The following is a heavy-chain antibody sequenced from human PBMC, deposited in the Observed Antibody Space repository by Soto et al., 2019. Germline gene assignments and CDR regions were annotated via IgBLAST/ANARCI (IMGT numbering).Heavy chain of an antibody. CDR2: INPNSGGT. V-gene: IGHV1-2*02. CDR3: ARDLMGAMVTGYYYGMDV. CDR1: GYTFTGYY. J-gene: IGHJ6*02. Sequence: ASVKVSCKASGYTFTGYYMHWVRQAPGQGLEWMGWINPNSGGTNYAQKFQGRVTMTRDTSISTAYMGLSRLRSDDTAVYYCARDLMGAMVTGYYYGMDVWGQGTTVTVSS. D-gene: IGHD5-18*01.